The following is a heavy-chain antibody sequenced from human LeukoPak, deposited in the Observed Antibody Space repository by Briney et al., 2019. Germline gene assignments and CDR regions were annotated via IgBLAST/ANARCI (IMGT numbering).Heavy chain of an antibody. J-gene: IGHJ6*03. CDR3: ARESGDYGSAEMPGYYYYMDV. Sequence: GGSLRLSCAASGFTFSSYGMHWVRQAPGKGLEWVAFIRHDGINKYYADSVKGRFTISRDNSKNTLYLQMNSLRAEDTAVYYCARESGDYGSAEMPGYYYYMDVWAKGTTVIVSS. D-gene: IGHD3-10*01. CDR2: IRHDGINK. V-gene: IGHV3-30*02. CDR1: GFTFSSYG.